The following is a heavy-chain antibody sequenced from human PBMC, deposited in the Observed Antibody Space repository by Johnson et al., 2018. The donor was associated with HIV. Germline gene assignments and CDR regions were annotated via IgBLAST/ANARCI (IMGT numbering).Heavy chain of an antibody. CDR3: AKDLVATIQGPWGATNAFDI. Sequence: VQLVESGGGVVQPGGSLRLSCAASGFTFSNYAMHWVRQAPGKGLEWVAFTRSDASNKYYADSVKGRFTISRDNSKTTLYLQINSLRVEDTAVYYCAKDLVATIQGPWGATNAFDIWGQGTMVTVSA. D-gene: IGHD5-12*01. CDR2: TRSDASNK. CDR1: GFTFSNYA. J-gene: IGHJ3*02. V-gene: IGHV3-30*02.